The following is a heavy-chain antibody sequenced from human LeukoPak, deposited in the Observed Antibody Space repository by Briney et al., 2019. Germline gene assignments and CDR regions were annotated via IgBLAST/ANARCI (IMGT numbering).Heavy chain of an antibody. V-gene: IGHV3-53*01. Sequence: GGSLRLSCAASGFSVISNYMTWVRQAPGKGLEWVSDIYSGGVTYYADSVKGRFTISRDNSKNTLYLQMNSLRVEDTAVYYCARGVAAAGNDYWGQGTLVTVSS. D-gene: IGHD6-13*01. CDR3: ARGVAAAGNDY. CDR1: GFSVISNY. CDR2: IYSGGVT. J-gene: IGHJ4*02.